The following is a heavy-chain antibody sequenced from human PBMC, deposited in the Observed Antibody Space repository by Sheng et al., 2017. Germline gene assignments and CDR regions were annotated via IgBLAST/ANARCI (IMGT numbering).Heavy chain of an antibody. J-gene: IGHJ5*02. CDR1: GGSFSGYY. CDR3: ARGRLYFYSSSSNWFDP. V-gene: IGHV4-34*01. CDR2: INHSGST. D-gene: IGHD6-6*01. Sequence: QVQLQQWGXGLLKPSETLSLTCAVYGGSFSGYYWSWIRQPPGKGLEWIGEINHSGSTNYNPSLKSRVTISVDTSKNQFSLKLSSVTAADTAVYYCARGRLYFYSSSSNWFDPWGQGTLVTVSS.